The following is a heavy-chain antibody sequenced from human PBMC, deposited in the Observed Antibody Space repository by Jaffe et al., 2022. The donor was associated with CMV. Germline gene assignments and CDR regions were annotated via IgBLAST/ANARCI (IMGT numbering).Heavy chain of an antibody. Sequence: EVQLVESGGGLVKPGRSLRLSCTASGFTFGDYAMSWFRQAPGKGLEWVGFIRSKAYGGTTEYAASVKGRFTISRDDSKSIAYLQMNSLKTEDTAVYYCTRLLYRGAVAGTDFDYWGQGTLVTVSS. V-gene: IGHV3-49*05. J-gene: IGHJ4*02. CDR2: IRSKAYGGTT. D-gene: IGHD6-19*01. CDR3: TRLLYRGAVAGTDFDY. CDR1: GFTFGDYA.